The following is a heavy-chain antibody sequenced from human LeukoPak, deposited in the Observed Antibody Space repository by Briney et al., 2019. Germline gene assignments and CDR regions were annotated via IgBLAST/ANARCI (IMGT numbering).Heavy chain of an antibody. CDR3: ARNRYYYGSRNYGVPTWFDP. D-gene: IGHD3-10*01. J-gene: IGHJ5*02. CDR1: GGSFSGYY. Sequence: PSETLSLTCAVYGGSFSGYYWSWIRQPPGKGLEWIGEINHSGSTNYNPSLKSRVTISVDTSKNHFSLKLSSVTAADTAVYYCARNRYYYGSRNYGVPTWFDPWGQGTLVTVSS. V-gene: IGHV4-34*01. CDR2: INHSGST.